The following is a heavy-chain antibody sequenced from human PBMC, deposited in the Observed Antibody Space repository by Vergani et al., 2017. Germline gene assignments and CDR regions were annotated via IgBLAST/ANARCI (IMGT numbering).Heavy chain of an antibody. D-gene: IGHD1-14*01. Sequence: QVQLVQSGAEVKKPGASVRVSCKASGGTFSSYAISWVRQAPGQGLEWMGRIIPIFGTANYAQKFQGRVTITADESTSTAYMELSSLRSEDTAVYYCATSPTGPGGEDWFDPWGQGTLVTVSS. CDR2: IIPIFGTA. CDR3: ATSPTGPGGEDWFDP. J-gene: IGHJ5*02. V-gene: IGHV1-69*18. CDR1: GGTFSSYA.